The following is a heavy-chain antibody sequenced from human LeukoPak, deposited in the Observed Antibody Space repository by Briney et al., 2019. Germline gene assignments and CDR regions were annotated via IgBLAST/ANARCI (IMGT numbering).Heavy chain of an antibody. CDR1: GFTSSNYA. CDR2: ISSSSSYM. J-gene: IGHJ4*02. CDR3: ARDSGLLPIVTYYFDS. D-gene: IGHD3-22*01. V-gene: IGHV3-21*01. Sequence: GGSLRLSCAASGFTSSNYAMHWVRQAPGKGLEWVSSISSSSSYMYYADSMRGRFTISRDSAQNSQYLQMNGLKAEDTAVYYCARDSGLLPIVTYYFDSWGQGTLVTVSS.